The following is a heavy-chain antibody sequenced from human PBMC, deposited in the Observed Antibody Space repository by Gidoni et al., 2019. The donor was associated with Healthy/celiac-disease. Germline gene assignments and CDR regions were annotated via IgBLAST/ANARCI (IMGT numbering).Heavy chain of an antibody. CDR3: ARDQSTDYDILTGYYYYGMDV. D-gene: IGHD3-9*01. CDR2: IWYDGSNK. V-gene: IGHV3-33*01. CDR1: GFTFSSYG. Sequence: QVQLVESGGGVVQPGRSLRLSCAASGFTFSSYGMHWVRQAPGKGLEWVAFIWYDGSNKYYADSVKGRFTISRDNSKNTLYLQMNSLRAEDTAVYYCARDQSTDYDILTGYYYYGMDVWGQGTTVTVSS. J-gene: IGHJ6*02.